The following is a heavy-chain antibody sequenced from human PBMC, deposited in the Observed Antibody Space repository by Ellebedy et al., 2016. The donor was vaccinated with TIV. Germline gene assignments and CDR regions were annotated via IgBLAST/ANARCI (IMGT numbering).Heavy chain of an antibody. J-gene: IGHJ3*01. D-gene: IGHD3-10*01. Sequence: GGSLRFSCAASGFTFDDYAMYWVRQRPGKGLEWVSGIGWNSGRISYADSVKGRFTVSRDNANNSLYLQMNSLRAEDTALYFCVRDFLRITLVRGVIVAFHLWGQGTLVTVSS. CDR3: VRDFLRITLVRGVIVAFHL. V-gene: IGHV3-9*01. CDR1: GFTFDDYA. CDR2: IGWNSGRI.